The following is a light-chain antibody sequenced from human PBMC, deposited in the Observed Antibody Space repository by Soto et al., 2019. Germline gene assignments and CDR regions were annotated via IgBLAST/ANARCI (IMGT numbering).Light chain of an antibody. J-gene: IGLJ3*02. CDR3: GSYAGSSSL. Sequence: QSALTQPRSVSGSPGQSVTISCTGTSSDITKYNSVSWFQQHPGKAPKLMIYDVNKRTSGVPDRFSGSKSGNTASLTISGLQAEDEADYHCGSYAGSSSLFGGGTQVTVL. CDR1: SSDITKYNS. V-gene: IGLV2-11*02. CDR2: DVN.